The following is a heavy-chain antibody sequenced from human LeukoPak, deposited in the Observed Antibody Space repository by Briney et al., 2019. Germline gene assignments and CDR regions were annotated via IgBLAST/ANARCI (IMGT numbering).Heavy chain of an antibody. J-gene: IGHJ4*02. CDR1: GFTVSSNY. Sequence: TGGSLRLSCAASGFTVSSNYMNWVRKAPGKGLEWVSVIYSGGSTYYADSVKGRFTISRDNSKNTLYLQMNSLKAEDTAVYYCATRDFFDYWGQGTLVTVSS. V-gene: IGHV3-53*01. CDR2: IYSGGST. CDR3: ATRDFFDY.